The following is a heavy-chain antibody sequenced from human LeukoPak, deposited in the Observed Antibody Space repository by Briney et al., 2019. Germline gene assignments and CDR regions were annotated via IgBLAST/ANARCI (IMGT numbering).Heavy chain of an antibody. CDR3: ARDCSSTRCQGPVFDN. J-gene: IGHJ4*02. CDR1: GYTFTSNY. Sequence: ASVKVSCKASGYTFTSNYMRWVRQAPGQGLEWMGIIHPSGGNTNYAQKFQGRVAMTRDTPTSTVYMELSSLRSEDTAIYYCARDCSSTRCQGPVFDNWGQGTLVTVSS. V-gene: IGHV1-46*01. D-gene: IGHD2-2*01. CDR2: IHPSGGNT.